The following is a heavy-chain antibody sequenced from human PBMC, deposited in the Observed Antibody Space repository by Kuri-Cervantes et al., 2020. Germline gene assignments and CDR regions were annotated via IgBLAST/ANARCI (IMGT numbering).Heavy chain of an antibody. D-gene: IGHD6-13*01. Sequence: SETLSLTCTVSGGSISSYYWSWIRQPAGKGLEWIGRIYTSGSTNYNPSLKSRVTMSVDTSKNQFSLKLSSVTAADTAVYYCARDKNLSVGGIAAAGFDPWGQGTLVTVSS. V-gene: IGHV4-4*07. CDR3: ARDKNLSVGGIAAAGFDP. J-gene: IGHJ5*02. CDR1: GGSISSYY. CDR2: IYTSGST.